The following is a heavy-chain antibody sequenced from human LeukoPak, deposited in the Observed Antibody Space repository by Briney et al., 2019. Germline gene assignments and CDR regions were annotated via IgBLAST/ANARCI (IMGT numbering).Heavy chain of an antibody. D-gene: IGHD1-1*01. CDR2: ISYDGSNK. V-gene: IGHV3-30*18. CDR3: AKEVQVERRKDGLDI. J-gene: IGHJ3*02. CDR1: GLTLSGYW. Sequence: GGSLRLSCAASGLTLSGYWMHWVRQAPGKGLEWVAVISYDGSNKYYADSVKGRFTISRDNSKNTLYLQMNSLRAEDTAVYYCAKEVQVERRKDGLDIWGQGTMVTVSS.